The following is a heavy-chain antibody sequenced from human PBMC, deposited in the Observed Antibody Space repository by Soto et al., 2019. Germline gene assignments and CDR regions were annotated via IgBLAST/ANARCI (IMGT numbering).Heavy chain of an antibody. CDR2: IYYSGST. Sequence: SETLSLTCTVSGGSISSADYYWSWVRQPPGKGLEWIGYIYYSGSTFFNPSLKSRVTISKDTSRNQFSLRLNSVTAADTAVYYCARAIVGTIGGMDVWGQGTKCTVSS. CDR1: GGSISSADYY. V-gene: IGHV4-30-4*01. J-gene: IGHJ6*02. D-gene: IGHD5-12*01. CDR3: ARAIVGTIGGMDV.